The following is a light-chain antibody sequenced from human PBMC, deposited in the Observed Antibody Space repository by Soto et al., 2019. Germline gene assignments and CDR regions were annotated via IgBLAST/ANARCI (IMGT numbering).Light chain of an antibody. J-gene: IGKJ4*01. CDR2: GAS. Sequence: EIVLTQSPGTLSLSPGERATLSCRASQSFSSSYLAWYQQKPGQAPRLLIYGASSRATGIPDRFSGSGSGTDFTLTISRLEPEDFAVDYCQQYGSSPFTFGGGTKVEIK. CDR3: QQYGSSPFT. CDR1: QSFSSSY. V-gene: IGKV3-20*01.